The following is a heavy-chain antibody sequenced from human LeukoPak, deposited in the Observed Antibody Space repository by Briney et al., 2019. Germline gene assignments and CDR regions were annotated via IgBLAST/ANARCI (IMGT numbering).Heavy chain of an antibody. J-gene: IGHJ5*02. V-gene: IGHV4-39*07. D-gene: IGHD3-22*01. CDR1: GGSISSSSYY. Sequence: SETLSLTCSVSGGSISSSSYYWGWIRQPPGKGLEWIGSIYYSGSTNYNPSLKSRVTISVDTSKNQFSLKLSSVTAADTAVYYCARGHSYYDSSGYYSSWFDPWGQGTLVTVSS. CDR3: ARGHSYYDSSGYYSSWFDP. CDR2: IYYSGST.